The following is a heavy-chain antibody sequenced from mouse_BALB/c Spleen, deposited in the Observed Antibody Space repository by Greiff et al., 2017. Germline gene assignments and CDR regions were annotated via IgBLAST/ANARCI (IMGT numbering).Heavy chain of an antibody. V-gene: IGHV14-3*02. CDR3: ALYYGNYDWDFDV. CDR1: GFNIKDTY. CDR2: IDPANGNT. Sequence: EVQLQQSGAELVKPGASVKLSCTASGFNIKDTYMHWVKQRPEQGLEWIGRIDPANGNTKYDPKFQGKATITADTSSNTAYLQLSSLTSEDTAVYYCALYYGNYDWDFDVWGAGTTVTVSS. J-gene: IGHJ1*01. D-gene: IGHD2-1*01.